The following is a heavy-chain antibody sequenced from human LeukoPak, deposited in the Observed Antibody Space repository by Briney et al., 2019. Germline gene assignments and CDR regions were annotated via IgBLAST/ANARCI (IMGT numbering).Heavy chain of an antibody. D-gene: IGHD3-9*01. CDR3: AADYNILTGYFSDLGY. J-gene: IGHJ4*02. Sequence: SGGSLRLSCAASGFTFSSYSMSWVRQAPGKGLEWVSSITASADTSFYSDSVKGRFTISRDNSKNTVNLQMNSLRPEDTAIYHCAADYNILTGYFSDLGYWGQGTLVTVSS. CDR2: ITASADTS. CDR1: GFTFSSYS. V-gene: IGHV3-23*01.